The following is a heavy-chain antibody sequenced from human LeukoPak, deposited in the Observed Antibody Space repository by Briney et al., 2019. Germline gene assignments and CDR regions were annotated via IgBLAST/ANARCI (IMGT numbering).Heavy chain of an antibody. CDR3: AKDRYSSSWFDY. CDR1: GFTFSRYA. Sequence: GGSLRLSCAASGFTFSRYAMSWVRQAPGKGLEWVSAITGGSNSTYYADSVKGRITISRDNSKNTLYLQMNSLRAEDTAVYYCAKDRYSSSWFDYWGQGTLVTVSS. J-gene: IGHJ4*02. CDR2: ITGGSNST. D-gene: IGHD6-13*01. V-gene: IGHV3-23*01.